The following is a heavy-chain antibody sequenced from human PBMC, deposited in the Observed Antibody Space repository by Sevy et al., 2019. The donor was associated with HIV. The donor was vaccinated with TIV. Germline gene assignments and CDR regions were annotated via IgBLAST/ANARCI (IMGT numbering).Heavy chain of an antibody. CDR2: ISGSGISP. D-gene: IGHD2-8*01. CDR3: AKEFCINGLGQIYDGYYFYAMDV. CDR1: GFTFNSHG. V-gene: IGHV3-23*01. J-gene: IGHJ6*02. Sequence: GGSLRLSCEASGFTFNSHGMTWVRQAPGKGLEWVSCISGSGISPFYADSMKGRFTISRDNSKNTVYLQMNSLRAEDTAAYYCAKEFCINGLGQIYDGYYFYAMDVWGQGTTVTVSS.